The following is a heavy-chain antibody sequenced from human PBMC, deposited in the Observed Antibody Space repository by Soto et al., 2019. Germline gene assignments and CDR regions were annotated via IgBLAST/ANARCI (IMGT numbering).Heavy chain of an antibody. CDR3: ARGAVAAGDFDY. Sequence: GGSLRLSCAASGSAFRTHGMHWVRQAPGKGLEWVAVIWGDESKKYYADSVKGRFTISKDNSKNTLFLQMNTLRAEDTAVYYCARGAVAAGDFDYWGQGTLVTVSS. CDR2: IWGDESKK. CDR1: GSAFRTHG. D-gene: IGHD2-15*01. J-gene: IGHJ4*02. V-gene: IGHV3-33*01.